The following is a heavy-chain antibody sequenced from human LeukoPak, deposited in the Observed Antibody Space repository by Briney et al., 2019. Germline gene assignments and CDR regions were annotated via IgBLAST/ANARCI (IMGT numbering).Heavy chain of an antibody. V-gene: IGHV1-69-2*01. CDR2: VDPEDGET. D-gene: IGHD3-22*01. CDR3: ARGGAMIVVVNEYDY. J-gene: IGHJ4*01. CDR1: GYTFTDYY. Sequence: ASVKISCKVSGYTFTDYYMHWVPQAPGKGLEWMGLVDPEDGETIYAEKFQGRVTITADTSTDTAYMELSSLRSEDTAVYYCARGGAMIVVVNEYDYWGQGTPVTVSS.